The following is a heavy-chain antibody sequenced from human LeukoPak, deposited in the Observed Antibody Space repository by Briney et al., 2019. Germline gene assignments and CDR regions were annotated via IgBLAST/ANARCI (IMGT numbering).Heavy chain of an antibody. CDR2: ISGSGGST. V-gene: IGHV3-23*01. CDR1: GFTFSIYG. CDR3: AKDSAFYYIDV. J-gene: IGHJ6*03. D-gene: IGHD3-10*01. Sequence: GGSLRLSCAASGFTFSIYGMSWVRQAPGKGLEWVSAISGSGGSTYYADSVKGRFTISRDNSKNTLYLQMNSLKGDDTAVYYCAKDSAFYYIDVWGKGTTVIISS.